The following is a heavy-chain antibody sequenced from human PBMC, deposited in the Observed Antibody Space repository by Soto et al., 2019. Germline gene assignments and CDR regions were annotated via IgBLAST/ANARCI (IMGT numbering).Heavy chain of an antibody. CDR2: IYHGGST. CDR1: GFTFSSYG. D-gene: IGHD3-22*01. CDR3: ARVGPWVPYYYDSSPYTFQNWFDP. Sequence: GSLRLSCAASGFTFSSYGMHWVRQGPGKGLEWIGSIYHGGSTYYNPSLNSRVTLSIDMTNNHVSLILNSVTAADTAVYYCARVGPWVPYYYDSSPYTFQNWFDPRGQGTLVTVSS. J-gene: IGHJ5*02. V-gene: IGHV4-38-2*01.